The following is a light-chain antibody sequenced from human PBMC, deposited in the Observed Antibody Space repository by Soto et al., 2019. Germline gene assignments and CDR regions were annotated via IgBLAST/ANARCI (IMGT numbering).Light chain of an antibody. J-gene: IGKJ1*01. CDR3: QQYNDWPPWT. V-gene: IGKV3-15*01. CDR1: QTVSSN. CDR2: GAS. Sequence: EIVLTQSPATLSVSPGGRATLSCRASQTVSSNLAWYQQRPGQAPRLLIYGASTRATGIPARFSGSGSGTEFTLTISSLQSEDFAVYHCQQYNDWPPWTFGQGTKVDIK.